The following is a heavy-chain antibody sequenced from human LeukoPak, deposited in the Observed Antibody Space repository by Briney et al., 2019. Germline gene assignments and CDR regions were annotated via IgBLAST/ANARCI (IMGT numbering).Heavy chain of an antibody. V-gene: IGHV3-15*01. CDR1: GLSVCDAL. Sequence: GGSLRLPCAASGLSVCDALMSWVRQAPGKGLEWVGRIKSKADGGTTDYAASVKGRFTISRDDSKNTLYLQMNSLSTEDTAVYYCTGPPVWGQGTLVTVSS. J-gene: IGHJ1*01. CDR3: TGPPV. CDR2: IKSKADGGTT.